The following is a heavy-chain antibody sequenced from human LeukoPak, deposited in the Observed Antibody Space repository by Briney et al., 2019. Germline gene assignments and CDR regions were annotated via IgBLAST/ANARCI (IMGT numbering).Heavy chain of an antibody. J-gene: IGHJ5*02. D-gene: IGHD1-26*01. CDR3: ARHETRSGSYGGDNWFDP. V-gene: IGHV5-51*01. CDR2: IYPGDSDT. CDR1: GYIFTSYW. Sequence: GASLKISRKGSGYIFTSYWIGWVRQLPGKGLEWMGIIYPGDSDTRYSPSFQGQVTISADKSISTAYLQWSSLKASDTAMYYCARHETRSGSYGGDNWFDPWGQGTLVTVSS.